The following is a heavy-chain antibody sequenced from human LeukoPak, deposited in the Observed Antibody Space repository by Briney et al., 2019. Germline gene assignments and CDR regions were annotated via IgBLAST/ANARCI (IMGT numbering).Heavy chain of an antibody. CDR1: GFTFSRST. V-gene: IGHV3-30*04. CDR2: ISGDGNIM. CDR3: ARAKYYDTTSIREAFDI. D-gene: IGHD3-16*01. Sequence: RAGGSLRLSCAASGFTFSRSTMHWVRLAPGKGLEWVAVISGDGNIMFYGGSVKGRFTISRDNSKNTLYLQMTNLRPEDAAVYSCARAKYYDTTSIREAFDIWGQGTMVTVS. J-gene: IGHJ3*02.